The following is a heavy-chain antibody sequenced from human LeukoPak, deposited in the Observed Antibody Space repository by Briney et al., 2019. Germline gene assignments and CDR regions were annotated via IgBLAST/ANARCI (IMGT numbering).Heavy chain of an antibody. J-gene: IGHJ4*02. D-gene: IGHD5-18*01. CDR3: ARDKGYSYTPFDY. CDR1: GFTFSSYS. V-gene: IGHV3-21*01. CDR2: ISSSSSSYK. Sequence: GGSLRLSCAASGFTFSSYSMNWVRQAPGKGLEWVSSISSSSSSYKYYSDSVKGRFTISRDNAKNSLYLQMNSLRAEDTAVYYCARDKGYSYTPFDYWGQGTLVTVSS.